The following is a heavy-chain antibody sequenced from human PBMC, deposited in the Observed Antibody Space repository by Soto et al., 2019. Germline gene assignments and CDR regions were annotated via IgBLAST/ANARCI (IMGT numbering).Heavy chain of an antibody. Sequence: QVQLVQSGAEVKKPGASVKVSCKASGYIFSNYYMHWVRQAPRQGLEWVGIINPSGGTTSYAQKYQGRVHLTSDTSTSTFYMELSSLRSEDTAVYYCARGDGRGSSGFYYYYGMDVWGQGTTVTVSS. CDR2: INPSGGTT. V-gene: IGHV1-46*01. J-gene: IGHJ6*02. CDR3: ARGDGRGSSGFYYYYGMDV. D-gene: IGHD6-25*01. CDR1: GYIFSNYY.